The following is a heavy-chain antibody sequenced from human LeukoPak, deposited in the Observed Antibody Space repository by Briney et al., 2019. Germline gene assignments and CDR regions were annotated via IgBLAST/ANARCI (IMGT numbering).Heavy chain of an antibody. Sequence: GGSLRLSCAASGFTFSSYSMNWVRQAPGKGLEWVSSISSSSSYIYYADSVKGRFTISRDNAKNSLYLQMNSLRAEDTAVYYCARGLGRTYYDILTGYYTGVHFDYWGQGTLVTISS. D-gene: IGHD3-9*01. J-gene: IGHJ4*02. V-gene: IGHV3-21*01. CDR3: ARGLGRTYYDILTGYYTGVHFDY. CDR2: ISSSSSYI. CDR1: GFTFSSYS.